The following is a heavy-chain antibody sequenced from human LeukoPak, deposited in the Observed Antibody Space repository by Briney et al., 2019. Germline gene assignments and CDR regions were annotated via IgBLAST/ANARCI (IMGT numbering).Heavy chain of an antibody. CDR3: AKDGNPNWGSNY. CDR2: IRYDGSNK. CDR1: GFTFRSYG. Sequence: GGSLRLSCAASGFTFRSYGMHWVRQAPGKGLEWVAFIRYDGSNKYYADSVKGRFTISRDNSKNTLYLQMNSLRAEDTAVYYCAKDGNPNWGSNYWGQGTLVTVSS. V-gene: IGHV3-30*02. J-gene: IGHJ4*02. D-gene: IGHD7-27*01.